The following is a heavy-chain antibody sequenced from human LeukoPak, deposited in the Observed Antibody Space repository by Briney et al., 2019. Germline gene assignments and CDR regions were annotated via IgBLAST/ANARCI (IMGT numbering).Heavy chain of an antibody. CDR2: IWNDGSNK. Sequence: GGSLRLSCVTSGFTFRNYGMHWVRQAPGKGLEWVAVIWNDGSNKYYADSVKGRFAISRDNAKNSLHLQMNSLRAEDTAVYYCARVNRGVMNANDYWGQGTLVTVSS. J-gene: IGHJ4*02. V-gene: IGHV3-33*01. CDR3: ARVNRGVMNANDY. D-gene: IGHD3-10*01. CDR1: GFTFRNYG.